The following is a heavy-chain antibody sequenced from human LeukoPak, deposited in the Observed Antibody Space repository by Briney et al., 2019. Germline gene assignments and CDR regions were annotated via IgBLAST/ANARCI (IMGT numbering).Heavy chain of an antibody. Sequence: ASVKVSCKASGYTFTSYGISWVRQAPGQGREWMGWISAYNCNTTYAQKLQGRVTKTTDTSTRPAYMELRSLRSDDTAVYYCARDVSSSWYPIGDYYYYMDVWGKGATVTVSS. V-gene: IGHV1-18*01. D-gene: IGHD6-13*01. CDR2: ISAYNCNT. CDR3: ARDVSSSWYPIGDYYYYMDV. CDR1: GYTFTSYG. J-gene: IGHJ6*03.